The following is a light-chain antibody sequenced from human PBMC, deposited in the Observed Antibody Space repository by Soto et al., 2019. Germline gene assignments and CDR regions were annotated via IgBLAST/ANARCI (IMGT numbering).Light chain of an antibody. CDR2: GAS. CDR1: QSVSSSY. V-gene: IGKV3-20*01. J-gene: IGKJ2*01. Sequence: EIVLTQSAGSLSLSPGERATLSCRASQSVSSSYLAWYQQKPGQAPRLLIYGASSRATGIPDRFSGSGSGTDFTLTISRLEPEDFAVFYCQHYGSSLGVTFGQGTKLEIK. CDR3: QHYGSSLGVT.